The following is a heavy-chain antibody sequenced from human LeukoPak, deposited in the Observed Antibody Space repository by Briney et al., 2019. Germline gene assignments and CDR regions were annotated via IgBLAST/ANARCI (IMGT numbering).Heavy chain of an antibody. CDR3: ARGNYYGSGCDF. Sequence: PGGSLRLSCAASGFTFSNYGMHWVRQAPGKGLEWVAFIYYHGNNKNYADFVKGRFTISRDNSKNTLFPQMNSLRAEDTAVYYCARGNYYGSGCDFWGQGSLVTVSS. D-gene: IGHD3-10*01. V-gene: IGHV3-30*02. CDR2: IYYHGNNK. CDR1: GFTFSNYG. J-gene: IGHJ4*02.